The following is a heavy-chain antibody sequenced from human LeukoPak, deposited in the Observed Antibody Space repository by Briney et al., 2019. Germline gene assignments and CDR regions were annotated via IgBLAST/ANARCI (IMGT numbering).Heavy chain of an antibody. CDR3: AGQDYSGDLGWFDP. CDR1: GGSISSSSYY. CDR2: IYYSGST. J-gene: IGHJ5*02. Sequence: SETLSLTCTVSGGSISSSSYYWGWIRQPPGKGLEWIGSIYYSGSTYYNPSLKSRVTISVDTSKNQFSLKLSSVTAADTAVYYCAGQDYSGDLGWFDPWGQGTLVTVSS. D-gene: IGHD4-23*01. V-gene: IGHV4-39*01.